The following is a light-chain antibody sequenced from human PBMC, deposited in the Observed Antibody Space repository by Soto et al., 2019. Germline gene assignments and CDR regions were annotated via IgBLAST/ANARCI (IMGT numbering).Light chain of an antibody. V-gene: IGKV3D-15*01. Sequence: TQSPATLSVSPGERATLSCRASQSVSSNLAWYQQKPGQAPRLFIYGASTRATGIPARFSGSGSGTEFTLTISSLQSEDFAVYYCQQYNNWPAITFGQGTRLEIK. CDR1: QSVSSN. J-gene: IGKJ5*01. CDR2: GAS. CDR3: QQYNNWPAIT.